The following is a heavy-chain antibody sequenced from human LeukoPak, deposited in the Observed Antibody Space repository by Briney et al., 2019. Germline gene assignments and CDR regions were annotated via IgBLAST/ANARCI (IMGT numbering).Heavy chain of an antibody. V-gene: IGHV4-59*01. CDR1: DGSITNYD. Sequence: PSQTLSLTCSVSDGSITNYDWSWVRQPPGKGLEFIGHVHYSGTTNYNPSLRSRVTISIDTSKKHFFLKLKSVTAADTAVYYCATGYGDFRVEGRYFYSWGQGTLVTVSS. CDR3: ATGYGDFRVEGRYFYS. CDR2: VHYSGTT. J-gene: IGHJ4*02. D-gene: IGHD4-17*01.